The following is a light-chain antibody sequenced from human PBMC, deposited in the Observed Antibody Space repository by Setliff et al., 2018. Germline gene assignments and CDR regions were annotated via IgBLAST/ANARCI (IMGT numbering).Light chain of an antibody. CDR1: SSNIGAGYD. CDR2: GNS. J-gene: IGLJ1*01. CDR3: NSYSSSSAPHFV. Sequence: QSVLTQPPSVSGAPGQRVTISCTGSSSNIGAGYDVHWYQQLPGTAPKLLIYGNSNRPSGVPDRFSGSKSGTSASLAITGLQAEDEADYYCNSYSSSSAPHFVFGTGTKVT. V-gene: IGLV1-40*01.